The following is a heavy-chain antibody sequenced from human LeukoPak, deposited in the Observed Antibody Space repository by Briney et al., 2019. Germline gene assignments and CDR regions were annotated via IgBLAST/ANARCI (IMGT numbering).Heavy chain of an antibody. V-gene: IGHV3-23*01. J-gene: IGHJ3*01. D-gene: IGHD3-10*01. Sequence: GGSLRLSCAASGFNFATYGMSWVRQAPGKGLEWVSVAGDSAATTHYADSVKGRFFISRDNSKNTVHLQMNNLRAEDTAVYYCAKDSFTVVRGVGSDDGFAVWGQGTMVIVSS. CDR3: AKDSFTVVRGVGSDDGFAV. CDR2: AGDSAATT. CDR1: GFNFATYG.